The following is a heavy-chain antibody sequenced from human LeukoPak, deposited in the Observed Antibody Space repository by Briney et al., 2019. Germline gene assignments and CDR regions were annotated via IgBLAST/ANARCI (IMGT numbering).Heavy chain of an antibody. D-gene: IGHD3-22*01. J-gene: IGHJ6*03. V-gene: IGHV3-23*01. CDR3: ARHKKRITMIVAYYYYYMDV. CDR2: ISGSGGST. Sequence: GGSLRLSRAASGFTFSSYAMSWVRQAPGKGLEWVSAISGSGGSTYYADSVKGRFTISRDNSKNTLYLQMNSLRAEDTAVYYCARHKKRITMIVAYYYYYMDVWGKGTTVTVSS. CDR1: GFTFSSYA.